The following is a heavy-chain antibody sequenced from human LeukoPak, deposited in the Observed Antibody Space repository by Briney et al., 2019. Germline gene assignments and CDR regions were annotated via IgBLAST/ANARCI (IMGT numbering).Heavy chain of an antibody. V-gene: IGHV1-2*06. CDR1: GYIFTRYY. Sequence: ASVKVSCKASGYIFTRYYLHWVRQALGQGLEWMGRINPNTGYTDYSYNFQGRVALTRDTSINTAYMEVTRLTSDDAAVYFCAVSRDYGDYYFDSWGLGTLVTVSP. CDR3: AVSRDYGDYYFDS. D-gene: IGHD4-17*01. J-gene: IGHJ4*02. CDR2: INPNTGYT.